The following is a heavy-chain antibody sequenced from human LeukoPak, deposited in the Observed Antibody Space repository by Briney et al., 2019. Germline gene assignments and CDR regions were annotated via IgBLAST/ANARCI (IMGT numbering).Heavy chain of an antibody. CDR2: IYPGDSDT. CDR3: ARHVRDSSTSCYSCHRGWFDP. J-gene: IGHJ5*02. V-gene: IGHV5-51*01. D-gene: IGHD2-2*02. Sequence: GESLKISCKVSGYSFTSYWIGWVRQRPGKGLDWMGIIYPGDSDTRYSPSFQGQVTISADKSISTAYLQWSSLKASDTAMYYCARHVRDSSTSCYSCHRGWFDPWGQGTLVTVAS. CDR1: GYSFTSYW.